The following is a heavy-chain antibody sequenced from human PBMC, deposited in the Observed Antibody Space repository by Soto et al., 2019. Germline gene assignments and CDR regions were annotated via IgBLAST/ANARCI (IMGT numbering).Heavy chain of an antibody. Sequence: PSETLSLTCTVSGDSISSGGYYWSWIRQHPGKGLEWIGYIFYTGTTYYNPSLKSRVSISVDTSKNQFSLKLNSVTAADTAVYYCATPRTFVRLSSPYKRYYHYGLDVWGQGTTVTVSS. CDR2: IFYTGTT. V-gene: IGHV4-31*03. D-gene: IGHD3-16*01. CDR3: ATPRTFVRLSSPYKRYYHYGLDV. CDR1: GDSISSGGYY. J-gene: IGHJ6*02.